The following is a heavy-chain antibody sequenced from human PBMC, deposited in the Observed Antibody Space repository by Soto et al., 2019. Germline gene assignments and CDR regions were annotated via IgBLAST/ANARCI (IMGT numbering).Heavy chain of an antibody. CDR3: AKKDYYAAVVYHFDH. Sequence: QVQLVQSGAEVKKPGASVKVSCRASGYTFTAYPLPWVRQAPGQRLEWMGWINAANGDIGYSREFQGRVTITRDTSASTVYMEVSSLTAEDTAVYYCAKKDYYAAVVYHFDHCGQGTLVTVSS. CDR2: INAANGDI. CDR1: GYTFTAYP. J-gene: IGHJ4*02. V-gene: IGHV1-3*01. D-gene: IGHD3-10*01.